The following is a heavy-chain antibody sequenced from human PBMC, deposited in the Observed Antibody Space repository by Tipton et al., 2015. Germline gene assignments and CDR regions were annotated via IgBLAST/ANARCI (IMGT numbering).Heavy chain of an antibody. CDR3: ACQDYDSLTRDYQTVDY. D-gene: IGHD3-9*01. CDR1: GGSISSSSYY. V-gene: IGHV4-39*07. Sequence: TLSLTCTVSGGSISSSSYYWGWIRQPPGKGLEWIGSISHSGNTYHNPSLKSRVTMSRDTSKHQFSLKLTSVTAADTAVYYCACQDYDSLTRDYQTVDYWGQGTLVTVSS. J-gene: IGHJ4*02. CDR2: ISHSGNT.